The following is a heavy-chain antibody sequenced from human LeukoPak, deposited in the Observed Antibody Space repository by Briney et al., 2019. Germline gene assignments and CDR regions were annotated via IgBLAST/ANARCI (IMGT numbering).Heavy chain of an antibody. CDR1: GGSLSRRTYY. J-gene: IGHJ5*02. CDR2: IYYSGTT. Sequence: PSGTLSLTCTVSGGSLSRRTYYWGWIRQPPGKGLEWIGSIYYSGTTYYNPSLKSRVTISVDTSKNQFSLKLSSVTAADTGVYYCARDRGGPGSWLSWGQGTLVTVSS. V-gene: IGHV4-39*07. CDR3: ARDRGGPGSWLS. D-gene: IGHD3-10*01.